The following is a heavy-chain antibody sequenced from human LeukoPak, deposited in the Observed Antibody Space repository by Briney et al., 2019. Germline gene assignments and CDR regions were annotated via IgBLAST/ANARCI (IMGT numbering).Heavy chain of an antibody. CDR1: GFTLSSYS. Sequence: PGGSLRLSCAASGFTLSSYSMNWVRQAPGKGLEWVSYISSSSTHIYYTDSVKGRFTISRDNARNSLYLQMNSLRAEDTAIYYCARSEHSSSSFDYWGQGTVVTVSS. V-gene: IGHV3-21*01. CDR3: ARSEHSSSSFDY. D-gene: IGHD6-6*01. J-gene: IGHJ4*02. CDR2: ISSSSTHI.